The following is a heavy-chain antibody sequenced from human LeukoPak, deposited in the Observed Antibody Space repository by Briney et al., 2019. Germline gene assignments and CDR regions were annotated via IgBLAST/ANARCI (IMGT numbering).Heavy chain of an antibody. V-gene: IGHV1-3*01. J-gene: IGHJ6*02. CDR3: ARSSYYYYGMDV. CDR2: INAGNGNT. Sequence: ASVKVSCKTSGYTFTTCAVHWVRQAPGQRLEWMGWINAGNGNTKYSQKFQGRVTITRDTSAGTAYMELSSLRSEDTAVYYCARSSYYYYGMDVWGQGTTVTVSS. D-gene: IGHD6-19*01. CDR1: GYTFTTCA.